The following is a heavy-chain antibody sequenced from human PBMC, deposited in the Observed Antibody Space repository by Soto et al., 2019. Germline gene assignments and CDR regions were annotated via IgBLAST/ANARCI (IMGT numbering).Heavy chain of an antibody. J-gene: IGHJ4*02. D-gene: IGHD1-26*01. Sequence: QVQLVQSGAEVREPGASVKVSCKASGYSFTSLDINWVRQTAGQGLEWMGWMQPSTGRTGYAQKFQGRVTMTRDTSINPAYMELTTLTSDDPAFYYCARGVSAGVDYWGQGTLVTVSS. V-gene: IGHV1-8*01. CDR1: GYSFTSLD. CDR2: MQPSTGRT. CDR3: ARGVSAGVDY.